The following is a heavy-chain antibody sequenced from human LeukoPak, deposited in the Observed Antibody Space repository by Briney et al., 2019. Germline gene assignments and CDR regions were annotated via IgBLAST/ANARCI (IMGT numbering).Heavy chain of an antibody. D-gene: IGHD3-10*01. V-gene: IGHV1-46*01. J-gene: IGHJ6*03. CDR2: INPSGGST. CDR1: GYTFTSYY. CDR3: ARGDYYGSGSYYYYYMDV. Sequence: ASVNVSCKASGYTFTSYYMHWVRQAPGQGLEWMGIINPSGGSTSYAQKFQGRVTMTRDMSTSTVYMELSSLRPEDTAVYYCARGDYYGSGSYYYYYMDVWGKGTTVTVSS.